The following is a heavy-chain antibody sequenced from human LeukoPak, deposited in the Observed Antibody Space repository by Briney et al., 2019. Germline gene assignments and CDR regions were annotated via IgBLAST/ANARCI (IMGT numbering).Heavy chain of an antibody. CDR3: ARRARRGYDY. D-gene: IGHD3-22*01. CDR2: INHSGST. V-gene: IGHV4-34*01. J-gene: IGHJ4*02. CDR1: GGSFSGHY. Sequence: SETLSLTCAVYGGSFSGHYWSWIRQPPGKGLEWIGEINHSGSTNYNPSLKSRVTISVGTSKNQFSLKLSSVTAADTAVYYCARRARRGYDYWGQGTLVTVSS.